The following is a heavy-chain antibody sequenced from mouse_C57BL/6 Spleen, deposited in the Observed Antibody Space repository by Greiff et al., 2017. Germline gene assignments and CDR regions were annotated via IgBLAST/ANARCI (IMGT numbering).Heavy chain of an antibody. V-gene: IGHV1-15*01. Sequence: QVQLKQSGAELVRPGASVTLSCKASGYTFTDYEMHWVKQTPVHGLEWIGAIDPETGGTAYNQKFKGKAILTADKSSSTAYMELRSLTSEDSAVYYCTRSLTRTNAMDYWGQGTSVTVSS. CDR3: TRSLTRTNAMDY. CDR1: GYTFTDYE. D-gene: IGHD2-12*01. J-gene: IGHJ4*01. CDR2: IDPETGGT.